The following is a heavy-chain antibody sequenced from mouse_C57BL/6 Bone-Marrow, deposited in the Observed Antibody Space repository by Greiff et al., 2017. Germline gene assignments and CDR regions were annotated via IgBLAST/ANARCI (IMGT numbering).Heavy chain of an antibody. J-gene: IGHJ3*01. Sequence: EVQLVESGGDLVKPGGSLKLSCAASGFTFSSYGMSWVRQTPDKRLEWVATISSGGSYTYYPDSVKGRFTISRDNAKNTLYLQMSSLKSEDTAMYYCARGRTGTAYWGQGTLVTVSA. D-gene: IGHD4-1*01. V-gene: IGHV5-6*01. CDR1: GFTFSSYG. CDR2: ISSGGSYT. CDR3: ARGRTGTAY.